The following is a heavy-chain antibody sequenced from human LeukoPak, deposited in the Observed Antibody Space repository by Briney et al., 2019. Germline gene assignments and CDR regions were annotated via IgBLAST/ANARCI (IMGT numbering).Heavy chain of an antibody. CDR1: GGSFSGYY. CDR3: ARDRYNYGHFDY. V-gene: IGHV4-34*01. J-gene: IGHJ4*02. D-gene: IGHD5-18*01. CDR2: INHSGST. Sequence: SETLSLACAVYGGSFSGYYWSWLRQPPGKGLEWIGEINHSGSTNYNPSLKSRVTISVDTSKNQFSLKLSSVTAADTAVYYCARDRYNYGHFDYWGQGTLVTVSS.